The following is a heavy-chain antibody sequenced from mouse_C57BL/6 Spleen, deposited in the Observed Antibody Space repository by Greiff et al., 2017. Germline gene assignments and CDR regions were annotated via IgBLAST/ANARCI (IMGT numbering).Heavy chain of an antibody. D-gene: IGHD1-1*01. J-gene: IGHJ4*01. CDR2: IDPSDSET. V-gene: IGHV1-52*01. CDR3: ATTVKDYAMDY. Sequence: VQLQQPGAELVRPGSSVKLSCKASGYTFTSYWMHWVKQRPIQGLEWIGNIDPSDSETHYNQKFKDKATLTVDKSSSTAYMQLSSLTSEDSAVYYCATTVKDYAMDYWGQGTSVTVSS. CDR1: GYTFTSYW.